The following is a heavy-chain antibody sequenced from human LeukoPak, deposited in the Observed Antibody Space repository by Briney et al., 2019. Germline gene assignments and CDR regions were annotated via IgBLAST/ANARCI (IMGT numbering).Heavy chain of an antibody. V-gene: IGHV1-69*05. CDR1: GGTFSSYA. Sequence: SVKVSCKASGGTFSSYAISWVRQAPGQGLEWMGGIIPIFGTANYAQKFQGRVPITTDESTSTAYMELSSLRSEDTAVYYCAIVDIVVVPAAIGGDYYYMDVWGKGTTVTVSS. CDR3: AIVDIVVVPAAIGGDYYYMDV. D-gene: IGHD2-2*02. J-gene: IGHJ6*03. CDR2: IIPIFGTA.